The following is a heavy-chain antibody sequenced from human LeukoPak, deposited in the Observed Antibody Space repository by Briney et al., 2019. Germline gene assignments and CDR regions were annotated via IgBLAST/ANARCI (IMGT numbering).Heavy chain of an antibody. Sequence: PGGSLRLSCAASGFTFSSYAMSWVRQAPGKGLEWVSSISSSSSYIYYADSVKGRFTISRDNAKNSLYLQMNSLRAEDTAVYYCARGGWDIVVVVAATYFDYWGQGTLVTVSS. J-gene: IGHJ4*02. CDR2: ISSSSSYI. CDR1: GFTFSSYA. D-gene: IGHD2-15*01. V-gene: IGHV3-21*01. CDR3: ARGGWDIVVVVAATYFDY.